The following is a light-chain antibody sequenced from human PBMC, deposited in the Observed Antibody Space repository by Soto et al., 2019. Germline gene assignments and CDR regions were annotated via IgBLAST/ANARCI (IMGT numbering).Light chain of an antibody. Sequence: EIVRTQSRGTLSLSPGERATISCRASQVIGSRYLAWDHQKSGQAPRLLIYGASSRATGIPDRFSGSGSGTDFTLTISRLEPEDFGVYYCQQFGSSIPHTFGQGTKLEIK. V-gene: IGKV3-20*01. J-gene: IGKJ2*01. CDR1: QVIGSRY. CDR3: QQFGSSIPHT. CDR2: GAS.